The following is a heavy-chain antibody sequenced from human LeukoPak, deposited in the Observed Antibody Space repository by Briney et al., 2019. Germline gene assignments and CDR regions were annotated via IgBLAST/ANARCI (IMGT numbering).Heavy chain of an antibody. CDR2: IFPGDSDT. CDR1: EYSFATYW. CDR3: ASEYCSGGNCYFDY. J-gene: IGHJ4*02. Sequence: GESLKISCKGSEYSFATYWIGWVRQMPGQGLEWMGIIFPGDSDTRYSPSFQGQVTISADKSISTAYLQWSSLKASDTAIYYCASEYCSGGNCYFDYWGQGTLVTVSS. D-gene: IGHD2-15*01. V-gene: IGHV5-51*01.